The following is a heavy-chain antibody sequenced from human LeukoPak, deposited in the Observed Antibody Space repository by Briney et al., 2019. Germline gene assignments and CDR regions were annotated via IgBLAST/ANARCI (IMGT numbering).Heavy chain of an antibody. CDR1: GFTFSSYA. J-gene: IGHJ4*02. CDR3: ARDSVAPAVHYYFDY. CDR2: ISSDGSNK. Sequence: PGGSLRLSCAASGFTFSSYAMHWVRQAPGKGLEWVAVISSDGSNKYYAVSVKGRFTISRDNSKNTLYLQMNSLRAEDTAVYYCARDSVAPAVHYYFDYWGQGTLVTVSS. V-gene: IGHV3-30*04. D-gene: IGHD2-2*01.